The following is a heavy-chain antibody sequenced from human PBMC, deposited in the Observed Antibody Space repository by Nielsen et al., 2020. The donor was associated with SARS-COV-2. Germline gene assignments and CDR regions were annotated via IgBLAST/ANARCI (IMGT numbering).Heavy chain of an antibody. CDR3: ARVQVVVGYFDY. J-gene: IGHJ4*02. V-gene: IGHV3-30-3*01. Sequence: SLKISCAASGFTFSSYAMHWVRQAPGKGLEWVAVISYDGSNKYYADSVKGRFTISRDNSKNTLYLQMNSLRAEDTAVYYCARVQVVVGYFDYWGQGTLVTVSS. CDR1: GFTFSSYA. CDR2: ISYDGSNK. D-gene: IGHD2-15*01.